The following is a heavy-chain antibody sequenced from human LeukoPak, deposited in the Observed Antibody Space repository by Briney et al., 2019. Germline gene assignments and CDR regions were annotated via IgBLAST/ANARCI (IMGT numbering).Heavy chain of an antibody. D-gene: IGHD6-19*01. CDR3: ARDSDSSGWYWINWFDP. CDR2: INPNSGGT. J-gene: IGHJ5*02. V-gene: IGHV1-2*02. Sequence: ASVKVSCEASGYTFTGYYMHWVRQAPGQGLEWMGWINPNSGGTNYAQKFQGRVTMTRDTSISTAYMELSRLRSDDTAVYYCARDSDSSGWYWINWFDPWGQGTLVTVSS. CDR1: GYTFTGYY.